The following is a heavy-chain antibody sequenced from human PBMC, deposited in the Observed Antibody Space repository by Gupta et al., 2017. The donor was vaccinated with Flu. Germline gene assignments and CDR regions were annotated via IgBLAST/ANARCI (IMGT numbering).Heavy chain of an antibody. CDR2: IKQDGSEK. CDR3: ASCSGSSCYRSDY. D-gene: IGHD2-15*01. J-gene: IGHJ4*02. V-gene: IGHV3-7*01. CDR1: GFPFSSYW. Sequence: EVQLVESGGGLVQPGGSLRLSCAASGFPFSSYWMSWVRQAPGKGREWVANIKQDGSEKNDVDSAKGRFTISRDNAKNSLYLQMNGLRAEDTAVYYCASCSGSSCYRSDYWGQGTLVTLSS.